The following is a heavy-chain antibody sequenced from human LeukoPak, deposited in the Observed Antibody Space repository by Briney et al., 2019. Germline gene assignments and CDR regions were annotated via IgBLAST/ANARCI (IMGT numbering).Heavy chain of an antibody. CDR1: GGSFSGYY. Sequence: SETLSLTCAVYGGSFSGYYWSWIRQPPGKGLEWIGEINHSGSTNYNPSLKSRVTISVDTSKNQFSLKLSSVTAADTAVYYCARGDQAPYYYGMDVWAKGPRSPSP. V-gene: IGHV4-34*01. CDR3: ARGDQAPYYYGMDV. J-gene: IGHJ6*02. CDR2: INHSGST.